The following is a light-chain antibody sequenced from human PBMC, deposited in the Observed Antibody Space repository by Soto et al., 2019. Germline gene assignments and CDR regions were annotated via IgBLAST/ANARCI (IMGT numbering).Light chain of an antibody. Sequence: DIQMTQAPSSLSASVGDRVTITCRASRTISSSLNWYQQKPGKAPKVLIYAASSLQSGVPSRFSGSGSGTKFTLTISSLQPEDFASYYCQHSYTTPFTFGPGTKVDIK. CDR2: AAS. V-gene: IGKV1-39*01. CDR3: QHSYTTPFT. J-gene: IGKJ3*01. CDR1: RTISSS.